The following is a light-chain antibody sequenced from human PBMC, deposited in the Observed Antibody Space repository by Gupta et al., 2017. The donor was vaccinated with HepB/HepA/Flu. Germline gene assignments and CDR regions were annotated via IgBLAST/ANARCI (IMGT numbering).Light chain of an antibody. CDR1: QSVSSNY. Sequence: EIVLTQSPGTLSLSPGERATLSCRASQSVSSNYLAWYQQKPGQAPRLLIHGASNRATGIPDRFIGSGSGTEFTLTISRLEPEDFAVYYCQHEGSSPWTFGQGTKVEIK. CDR3: QHEGSSPWT. V-gene: IGKV3-20*01. J-gene: IGKJ1*01. CDR2: GAS.